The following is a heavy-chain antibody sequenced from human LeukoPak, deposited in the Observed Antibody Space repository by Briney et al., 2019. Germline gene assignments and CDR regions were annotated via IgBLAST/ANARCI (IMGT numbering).Heavy chain of an antibody. J-gene: IGHJ4*02. V-gene: IGHV3-9*01. Sequence: GGSLRLSCAASGFTFDDYAMHWVRQAPGKGLEWVSGISWNSGSIGYADSVKGRFTISRDNAKNSLYLQMNSLRAEDTAVYYCATTVVTYHFDYWGQGTLVTVSS. CDR1: GFTFDDYA. D-gene: IGHD4-23*01. CDR3: ATTVVTYHFDY. CDR2: ISWNSGSI.